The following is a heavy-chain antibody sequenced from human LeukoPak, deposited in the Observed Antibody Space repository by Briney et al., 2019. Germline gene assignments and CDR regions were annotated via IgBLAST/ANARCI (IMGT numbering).Heavy chain of an antibody. CDR3: ARGSSELGTSPWYFDL. CDR2: IYYSGST. J-gene: IGHJ2*01. V-gene: IGHV4-61*08. D-gene: IGHD7-27*01. CDR1: GGSISSGGYY. Sequence: SQTLSLTCTVSGGSISSGGYYWNWIRQHPGKGLEWIGYIYYSGSTNYNPSLKSRVTISVDTSKNQFSLKLSSVTAADTAVYYCARGSSELGTSPWYFDLWGRGTLVTVSS.